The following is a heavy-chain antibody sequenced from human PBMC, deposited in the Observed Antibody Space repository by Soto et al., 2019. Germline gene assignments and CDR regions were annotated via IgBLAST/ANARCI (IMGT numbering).Heavy chain of an antibody. J-gene: IGHJ4*02. V-gene: IGHV3-23*01. CDR2: ISDNSRAT. D-gene: IGHD1-1*01. CDR1: GFTFSGPA. Sequence: EVQLLESGGGLVQPGGSLKLSGAASGFTFSGPAMGWVRQGPGKGLEWFSLISDNSRATYYLDPVKGRFTISRDNSKNTLYLQLNSLRAEDTAVYYCATQDFRGTTGTTWGQGTQVIVSS. CDR3: ATQDFRGTTGTT.